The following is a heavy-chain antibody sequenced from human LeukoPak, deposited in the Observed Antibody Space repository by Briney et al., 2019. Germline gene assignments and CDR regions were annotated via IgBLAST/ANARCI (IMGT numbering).Heavy chain of an antibody. V-gene: IGHV3-74*01. CDR3: ARGVIVGANWFDP. D-gene: IGHD1-26*01. Sequence: PGGSLRLSCAASGFTFSRYWMHWVRQAPGKGLVWVSCINTDGSSTSYADSVKGRFTISRDNAKNTLYLQMNSLRAEDTAVYYCARGVIVGANWFDPWGQGTLVTVSS. CDR2: INTDGSST. J-gene: IGHJ5*02. CDR1: GFTFSRYW.